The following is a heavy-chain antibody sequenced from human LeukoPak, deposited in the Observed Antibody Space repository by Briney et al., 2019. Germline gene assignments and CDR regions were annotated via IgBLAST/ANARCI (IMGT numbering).Heavy chain of an antibody. CDR2: ISLTGLT. D-gene: IGHD2-8*01. CDR1: GGSISNTNW. V-gene: IGHV4-4*02. CDR3: SRENGAFSPFGY. J-gene: IGHJ4*02. Sequence: PSETLSLTCGVAGGSISNTNWWSWVRQPPGQGLEWIGEISLTGLTHYNRSLESRVTVSLDKSKNHLSLNLTAITAADTAVYYCSRENGAFSPFGYWGQGTLVTVLS.